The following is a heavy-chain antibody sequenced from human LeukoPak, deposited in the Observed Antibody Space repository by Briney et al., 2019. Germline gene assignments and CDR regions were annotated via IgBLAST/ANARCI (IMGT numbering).Heavy chain of an antibody. CDR1: GFTFTSSA. J-gene: IGHJ6*04. D-gene: IGHD6-13*01. Sequence: ASVKVSCKASGFTFTSSAVQWVRQARGQRLEWIGWIVVGSGNTNYAQKFQERVTITRDMSTSTAYMELSSLRSEDTAVYYCAADRVAAAGRPLSYYYGMDVWGKGTTVTVSS. V-gene: IGHV1-58*01. CDR2: IVVGSGNT. CDR3: AADRVAAAGRPLSYYYGMDV.